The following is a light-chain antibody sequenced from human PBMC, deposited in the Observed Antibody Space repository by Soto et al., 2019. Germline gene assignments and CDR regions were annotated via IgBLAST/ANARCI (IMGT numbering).Light chain of an antibody. Sequence: QSVLTQPPSVSGAPGQRVTISCTGSSSNIGAGYDVHWYQQLPGTAPKLLIYDNSNRPSGVPDRFSGSKSGTSASLAITGLQAEDEADYYCQSYDSSLSRYVFGTGTKVTVL. J-gene: IGLJ1*01. CDR3: QSYDSSLSRYV. CDR2: DNS. CDR1: SSNIGAGYD. V-gene: IGLV1-40*01.